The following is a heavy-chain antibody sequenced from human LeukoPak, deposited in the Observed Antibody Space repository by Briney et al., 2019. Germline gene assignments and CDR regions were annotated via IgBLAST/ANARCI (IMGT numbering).Heavy chain of an antibody. J-gene: IGHJ5*01. D-gene: IGHD6-19*01. CDR2: ISSSSSYI. V-gene: IGHV3-21*01. CDR1: GFTFSSYS. Sequence: GGSLRLSCAASGFTFSSYSMNWVRQAPGKGLEWVSSISSSSSYIYYADSVKGRFTISRDNAKNSLYLQMNSLRAEDTAVYYCARDWDSSGWYDCWGQGTLVTVSS. CDR3: ARDWDSSGWYDC.